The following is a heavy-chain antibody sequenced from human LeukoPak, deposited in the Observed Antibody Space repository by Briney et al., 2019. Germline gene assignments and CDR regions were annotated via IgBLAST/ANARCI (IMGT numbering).Heavy chain of an antibody. CDR3: AKDGGLHLYYYYNYMDI. D-gene: IGHD5-24*01. CDR1: GFTFNSYG. V-gene: IGHV3-30*02. CDR2: IRYDGSYE. Sequence: GGSLRLSCAASGFTFNSYGMHWVRQAPGKGLEWVAFIRYDGSYEYYGDSVKGRFTISRDNSKTTLYLQMNTLRSEDTAVYYCAKDGGLHLYYYYNYMDIWGKGTTVTVSS. J-gene: IGHJ6*03.